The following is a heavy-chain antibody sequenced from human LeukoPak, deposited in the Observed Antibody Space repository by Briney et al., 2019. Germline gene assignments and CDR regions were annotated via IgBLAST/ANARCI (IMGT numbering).Heavy chain of an antibody. CDR1: GFTFDDYG. CDR3: AREGHYDSSGYYQTFDY. V-gene: IGHV3-20*04. Sequence: GGSLRLSCAASGFTFDDYGMSWVRQAPGKGLEWVSGINWNGGSTYYADSVKGRFTISRDNSKNTLYLQMNSLRAEDTAVYYCAREGHYDSSGYYQTFDYWGQGTLVTVSS. CDR2: INWNGGST. D-gene: IGHD3-22*01. J-gene: IGHJ4*02.